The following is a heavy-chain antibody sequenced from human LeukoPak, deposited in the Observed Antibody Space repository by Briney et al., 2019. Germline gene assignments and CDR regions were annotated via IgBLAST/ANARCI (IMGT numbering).Heavy chain of an antibody. Sequence: SETLSLTCTVSGGSISSSSYYWGWIRQPPGKGLEWIGSIYYSGSTYYNPSLKSRVTISVDTSKNQFSLKLSSVTAADTAVYYCARDIRGDIGHNWFDPWGQGTLVTVSS. CDR3: ARDIRGDIGHNWFDP. CDR1: GGSISSSSYY. CDR2: IYYSGST. J-gene: IGHJ5*02. D-gene: IGHD3-16*02. V-gene: IGHV4-39*07.